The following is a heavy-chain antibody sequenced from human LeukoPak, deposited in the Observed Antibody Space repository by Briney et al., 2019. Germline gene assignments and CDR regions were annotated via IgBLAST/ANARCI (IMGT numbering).Heavy chain of an antibody. V-gene: IGHV3-48*04. CDR1: GFTFSSYS. Sequence: PGGSLRLSCAASGFTFSSYSMNWVRQAPGKGLEWVSYISSSSSTIYYADSVKGRFTISRDNAKNSLYLQMNSLRAEDTAVYYCARDPGSYSSSWYVDDYWGQGTLVTVSS. D-gene: IGHD6-13*01. CDR2: ISSSSSTI. CDR3: ARDPGSYSSSWYVDDY. J-gene: IGHJ4*02.